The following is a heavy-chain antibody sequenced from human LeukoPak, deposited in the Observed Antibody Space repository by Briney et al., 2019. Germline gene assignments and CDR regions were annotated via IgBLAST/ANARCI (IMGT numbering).Heavy chain of an antibody. V-gene: IGHV3-53*01. Sequence: PGGSLRLSCAASGFTVSSNYMSWVRQAPGKGLEWVSVIYSGGSTYYADSVKGRFTISRDNSKNTLYLQMNSLRAEDTAVYYCAKGIGIYSGYVGVYWGQGTLVTVSS. J-gene: IGHJ4*02. CDR1: GFTVSSNY. D-gene: IGHD5-12*01. CDR2: IYSGGST. CDR3: AKGIGIYSGYVGVY.